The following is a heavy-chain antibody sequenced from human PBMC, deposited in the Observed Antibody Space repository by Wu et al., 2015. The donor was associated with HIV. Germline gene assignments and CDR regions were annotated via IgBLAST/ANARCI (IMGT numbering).Heavy chain of an antibody. CDR3: ARKKDIVVVPAAPKGDSMTT. J-gene: IGHJ4*02. CDR2: ISAYNGNT. CDR1: GYTFTSYG. D-gene: IGHD2-2*01. V-gene: IGHV1-18*01. Sequence: QVQLVQSGAEVKKPGASVKVSCKASGYTFTSYGISWVRQAPGQGLEWMGWISAYNGNTNYAQKLQGRVTMTTDTSTSTAYMELRXLRSDDTAVYYCARKKDIVVVPAAPKGDSMTTWGQGTLVHRLL.